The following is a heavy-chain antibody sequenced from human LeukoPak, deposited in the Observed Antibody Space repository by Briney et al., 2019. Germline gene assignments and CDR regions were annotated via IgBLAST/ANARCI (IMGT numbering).Heavy chain of an antibody. Sequence: GRSLRLSCAASGFTFSTYGMHWVRQAPGKGLEWVAFIRYDGSNKYYADSVKGRFTISRDNSKNTLYLQMNSLRAEDTAVYYCVRDGCSSTSCYSVNDYWGQGTLVTVSS. CDR2: IRYDGSNK. V-gene: IGHV3-33*08. CDR3: VRDGCSSTSCYSVNDY. D-gene: IGHD2-2*02. CDR1: GFTFSTYG. J-gene: IGHJ4*02.